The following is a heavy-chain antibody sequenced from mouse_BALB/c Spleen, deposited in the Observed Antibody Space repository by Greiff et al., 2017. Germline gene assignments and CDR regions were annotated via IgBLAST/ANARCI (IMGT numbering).Heavy chain of an antibody. J-gene: IGHJ2*01. Sequence: EVKLVESGGGLVQPGGSRKLSCAASGFTFSDYGMAWVRQAPGKGPEWVAFISNLAYSIYYADTVTGRFTISRENAKNTLYLEMSSLRSEDTAMYYCARKYGNLYFDYWGQGTTLTVSS. D-gene: IGHD2-10*02. CDR2: ISNLAYSI. V-gene: IGHV5-15*02. CDR1: GFTFSDYG. CDR3: ARKYGNLYFDY.